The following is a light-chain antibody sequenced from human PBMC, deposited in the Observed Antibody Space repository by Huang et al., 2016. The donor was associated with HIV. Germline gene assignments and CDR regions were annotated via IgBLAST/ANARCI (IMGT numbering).Light chain of an antibody. V-gene: IGKV3-11*01. CDR1: QIVNSY. CDR3: QQRKYWPPIT. Sequence: ETVLTQSPATLSLSPAALPTLSCRARQIVNSYLAWYQQKPGLTPRLLIYDASNRATGIPARFSGSGSWTDFTLTISSLEPEDFAVYYCQQRKYWPPITFGQGTRLEIK. J-gene: IGKJ5*01. CDR2: DAS.